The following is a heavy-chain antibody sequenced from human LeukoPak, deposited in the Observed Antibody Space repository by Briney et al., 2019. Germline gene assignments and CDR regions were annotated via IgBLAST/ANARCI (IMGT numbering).Heavy chain of an antibody. CDR3: ARTLNSSSWYYNWFDP. D-gene: IGHD6-13*01. J-gene: IGHJ5*02. CDR1: VYTFTSYA. Sequence: ASVKVSCKASVYTFTSYAMNWVRQAPGQGLEWVGWINTNTGNPTYAQGFTGRFVFSLDTSGSTAYLQISSLKAEDTAVYYCARTLNSSSWYYNWFDPWGQGTLVTVSS. CDR2: INTNTGNP. V-gene: IGHV7-4-1*02.